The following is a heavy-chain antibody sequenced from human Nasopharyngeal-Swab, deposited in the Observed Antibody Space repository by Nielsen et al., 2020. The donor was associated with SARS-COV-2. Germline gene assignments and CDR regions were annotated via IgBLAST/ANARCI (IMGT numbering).Heavy chain of an antibody. V-gene: IGHV4-39*02. CDR3: AREGPQYVVDP. J-gene: IGHJ5*02. Sequence: SETLSLTCTVSGGSISSSSYYWGWIRQPPGKGLEWIGSIYYSGSTYYNPSLKSRVTISVDTSKNQFSLKLSSVTAADTAVYYCAREGPQYVVDPWGQGTLVTVSS. D-gene: IGHD4-11*01. CDR2: IYYSGST. CDR1: GGSISSSSYY.